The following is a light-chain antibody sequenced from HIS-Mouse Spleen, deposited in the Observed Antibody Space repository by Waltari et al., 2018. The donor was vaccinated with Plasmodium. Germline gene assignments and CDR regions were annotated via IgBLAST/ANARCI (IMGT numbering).Light chain of an antibody. J-gene: IGKJ3*01. CDR1: QSVSSN. V-gene: IGKV3-15*01. CDR3: QQYNNWSFT. Sequence: EIVMTQSPATLSVSPGKRATLSCRSSQSVSSNLAWYQQKPGQAPRLRIYGASNRATGIPARFRGSGSGTEFTLTISSLQSEDFAVYYCQQYNNWSFTFGPGTKVDIK. CDR2: GAS.